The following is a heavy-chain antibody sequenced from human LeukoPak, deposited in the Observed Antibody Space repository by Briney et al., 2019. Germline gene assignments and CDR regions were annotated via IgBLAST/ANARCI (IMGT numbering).Heavy chain of an antibody. CDR2: IYSGGTT. CDR3: ARVGGDYVFDWYFDL. V-gene: IGHV3-53*01. CDR1: GFTVSGNY. Sequence: GGSLRLSCAVSGFTVSGNYMSWVRQAPGKGLEWVSLIYSGGTTYYADSVKGRFTISRDNAKSSLYLQMNSLRAEDTAVYYCARVGGDYVFDWYFDLWGRGTLVTVSS. J-gene: IGHJ2*01. D-gene: IGHD4-17*01.